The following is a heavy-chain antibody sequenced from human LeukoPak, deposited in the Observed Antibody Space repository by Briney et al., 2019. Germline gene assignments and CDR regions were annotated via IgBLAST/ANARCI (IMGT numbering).Heavy chain of an antibody. CDR3: ARGLQSCTGDCYFGY. CDR2: TSSTSSSYI. CDR1: GFTFSSYS. D-gene: IGHD2-8*02. V-gene: IGHV3-21*01. J-gene: IGHJ4*02. Sequence: GGSLRLSCAASGFTFSSYSMNWVRQAPGKGLEWVSSTSSTSSSYIYYADSVKGRFTISRDNAKNSLYLQMYSLRAEDTAVYYCARGLQSCTGDCYFGYWGQGTLVTVSS.